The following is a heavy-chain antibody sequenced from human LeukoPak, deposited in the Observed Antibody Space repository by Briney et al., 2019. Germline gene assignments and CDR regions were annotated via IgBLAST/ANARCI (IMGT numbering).Heavy chain of an antibody. V-gene: IGHV4-61*01. D-gene: IGHD6-6*01. CDR1: GYSISSGYY. Sequence: SETLSLTCTVSGYSISSGYYWGWIRQPPGKGLEWIGYIYYSGSTNYNPSLKSRVTISVDTSKNQFSLKLSSVTAADTAVYYCARDSGSSSWFDYWGQGTLVTVSS. CDR2: IYYSGST. CDR3: ARDSGSSSWFDY. J-gene: IGHJ4*02.